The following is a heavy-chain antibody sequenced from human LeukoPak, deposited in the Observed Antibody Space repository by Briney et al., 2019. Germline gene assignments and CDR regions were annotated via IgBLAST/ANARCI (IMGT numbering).Heavy chain of an antibody. J-gene: IGHJ6*03. CDR3: ARDLLELVGDYYYMDV. Sequence: GASVKVSCKASGGTFSSYAISWVRQAPGQGLEWMGGIIPIFGTANYAQKFQGRVTITADESTSTAYMELSSLRSDDTAVYYCARDLLELVGDYYYMDVWGKGTTVTVSS. V-gene: IGHV1-69*13. CDR2: IIPIFGTA. D-gene: IGHD1-7*01. CDR1: GGTFSSYA.